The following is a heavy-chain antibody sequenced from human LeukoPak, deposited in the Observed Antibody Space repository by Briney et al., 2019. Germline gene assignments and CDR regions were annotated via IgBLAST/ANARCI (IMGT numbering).Heavy chain of an antibody. CDR3: VKGLSSTAPFDY. J-gene: IGHJ4*02. CDR2: IPGSGYPT. V-gene: IGHV3-23*01. CDR1: GFTFSNYA. Sequence: GGSLRLSCAASGFTFSNYAMTWVRQAPGEVLDWVSSIPGSGYPTYYADSVKGSLTLSRATSKNTLFLQMNSLRAEDTTIYYCVKGLSSTAPFDYWGQGTLVTVSS. D-gene: IGHD1-1*01.